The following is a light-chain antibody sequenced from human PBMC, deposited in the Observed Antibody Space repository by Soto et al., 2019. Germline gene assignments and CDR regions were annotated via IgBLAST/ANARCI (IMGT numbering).Light chain of an antibody. J-gene: IGLJ1*01. Sequence: QSALTQPASVSGSPGQSITISCTGTSSDVGGYNYVSWYQQHPGKAPKLIIYDVSNRPSGVSNRFSGSKSANTASLTISGLQAEDEADYHCSSYTTTSTYVFGTGTKVTVL. V-gene: IGLV2-14*01. CDR3: SSYTTTSTYV. CDR1: SSDVGGYNY. CDR2: DVS.